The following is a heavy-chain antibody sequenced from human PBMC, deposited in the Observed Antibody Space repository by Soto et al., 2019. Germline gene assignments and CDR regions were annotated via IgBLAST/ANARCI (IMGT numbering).Heavy chain of an antibody. V-gene: IGHV1-69*13. CDR2: IIPIFGTA. D-gene: IGHD6-13*01. J-gene: IGHJ5*02. Sequence: GASVKVSCKSSGGTFSSYAISWVRQAPGQGLEWMGGIIPIFGTANYAQKFQGRVTITADESTSTAYMELSSLRSEDTAVYYCARDKDWSPHSSSWYGSFWFDPWGQGTLVTVSS. CDR1: GGTFSSYA. CDR3: ARDKDWSPHSSSWYGSFWFDP.